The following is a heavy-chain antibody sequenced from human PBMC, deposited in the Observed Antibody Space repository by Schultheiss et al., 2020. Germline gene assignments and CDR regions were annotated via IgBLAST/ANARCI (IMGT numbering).Heavy chain of an antibody. CDR2: INPNSGGT. D-gene: IGHD2-21*02. Sequence: ASVKVSCKASGYTFTGYYMHWVRQAPGQGLEWMGWINPNSGGTNYAQKFQSRVTMTRDTSISTAYMELSRLRSDDTAVYYCASSSIVVVTLLDYWGQGTLVTVSS. CDR1: GYTFTGYY. V-gene: IGHV1-2*02. J-gene: IGHJ4*02. CDR3: ASSSIVVVTLLDY.